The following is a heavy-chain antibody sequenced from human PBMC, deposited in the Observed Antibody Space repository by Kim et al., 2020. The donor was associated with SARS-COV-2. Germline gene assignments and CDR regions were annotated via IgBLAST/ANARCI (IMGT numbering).Heavy chain of an antibody. CDR3: ARETNSGSYPYYYYGMDV. J-gene: IGHJ6*02. CDR1: GLTFSDYY. V-gene: IGHV3-11*06. CDR2: ISSSSSYT. Sequence: GGSLRLSCAASGLTFSDYYMSWIRQAPGKGLEWVSYISSSSSYTNYADSVKGRFTISRDNAKNSLYLQMNSLRAEDTAVYYCARETNSGSYPYYYYGMDVWGQGTTVTVSS. D-gene: IGHD1-26*01.